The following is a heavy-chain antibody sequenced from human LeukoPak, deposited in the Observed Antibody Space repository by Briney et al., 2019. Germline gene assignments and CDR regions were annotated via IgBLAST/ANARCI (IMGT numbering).Heavy chain of an antibody. D-gene: IGHD3-22*01. J-gene: IGHJ4*02. CDR2: ISSSGSTI. Sequence: GGSLRLSCAASGFTFSDYYMSWIRQAPGKGLEWVSYISSSGSTIYYADSVKGRFTISRDNAKNSPYLQMNSLRAEDTAVYYCARPYYYDSSGFDYWGQGTLVTVSS. CDR1: GFTFSDYY. CDR3: ARPYYYDSSGFDY. V-gene: IGHV3-11*01.